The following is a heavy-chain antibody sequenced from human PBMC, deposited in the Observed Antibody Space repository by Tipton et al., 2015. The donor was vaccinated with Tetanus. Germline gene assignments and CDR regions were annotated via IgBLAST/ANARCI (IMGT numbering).Heavy chain of an antibody. D-gene: IGHD3-9*01. CDR3: ARSQRVEDDAGGLDFLTGFYGDYWFDL. CDR1: GGSVSRSF. CDR2: IYKTGDT. V-gene: IGHV4-59*02. Sequence: LRLSCTVSGGSVSRSFWGWIRQAPGKGLEWIGNIYKTGDTNYNPSLKSRVTMSVNTSKNQFSLWLSSGTAADTARYYCARSQRVEDDAGGLDFLTGFYGDYWFDLWGRGIPVTVSS. J-gene: IGHJ5*02.